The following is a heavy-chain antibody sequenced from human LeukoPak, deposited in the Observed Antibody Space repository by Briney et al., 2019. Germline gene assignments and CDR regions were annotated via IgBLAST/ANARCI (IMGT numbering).Heavy chain of an antibody. V-gene: IGHV3-11*04. Sequence: LSLTCSVSRYSISSGYYWGWIRQPPGKGLEWVSYISSSGSTIYYADSVKGRFTISRDNAKNSLYLQMNSLRAEDTAVYYCARALYSSSWYFRYWGQGTLVTVSS. D-gene: IGHD6-13*01. CDR1: RYSISSGYY. CDR3: ARALYSSSWYFRY. J-gene: IGHJ4*02. CDR2: ISSSGSTI.